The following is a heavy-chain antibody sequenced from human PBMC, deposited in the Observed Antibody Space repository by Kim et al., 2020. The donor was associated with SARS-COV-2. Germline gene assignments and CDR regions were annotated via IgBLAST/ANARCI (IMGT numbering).Heavy chain of an antibody. V-gene: IGHV3-23*01. Sequence: SVKGRFTISRDNSKNTLYLQMNSLRAEDTAVYYCAKDNPKAGYSNYGGDYWGQGTLVTVSS. J-gene: IGHJ4*02. CDR3: AKDNPKAGYSNYGGDY. D-gene: IGHD4-4*01.